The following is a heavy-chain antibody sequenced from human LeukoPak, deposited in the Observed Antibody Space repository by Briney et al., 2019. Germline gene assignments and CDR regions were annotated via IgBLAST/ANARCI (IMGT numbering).Heavy chain of an antibody. Sequence: SETLSLTCTVSGGSISSSSYCWGWIRQPPGKGLEWIGSIYYSGSTYYNPSLKSRVTISVDTSKNQFSLELSSVTAADTAVSYCARQTAWLRLLSFDYRGQGTLVTVSS. J-gene: IGHJ4*02. D-gene: IGHD5-12*01. CDR2: IYYSGST. CDR1: GGSISSSSYC. CDR3: ARQTAWLRLLSFDY. V-gene: IGHV4-39*01.